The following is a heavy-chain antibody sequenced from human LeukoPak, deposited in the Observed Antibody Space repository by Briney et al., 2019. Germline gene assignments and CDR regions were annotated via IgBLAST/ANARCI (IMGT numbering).Heavy chain of an antibody. CDR3: ARGDRYGDFWSGSWYYGMDV. CDR1: GGSISSYY. V-gene: IGHV4-59*01. D-gene: IGHD3-3*01. Sequence: SQTLSLTCTVSGGSISSYYWSWIRQPPGKGLEWIGYIYYSGSTNYNPSLKSRVTISVDTSKNQFSLKLSSVTAADTAVYYCARGDRYGDFWSGSWYYGMDVWGQGTTVTVSS. CDR2: IYYSGST. J-gene: IGHJ6*02.